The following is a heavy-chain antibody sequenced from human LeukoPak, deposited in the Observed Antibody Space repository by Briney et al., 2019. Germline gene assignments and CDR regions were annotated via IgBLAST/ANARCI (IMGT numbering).Heavy chain of an antibody. D-gene: IGHD3-9*01. Sequence: TGGSLRLSCAASGFTFSSYWIHWVRQAPGKGLVWVSRINSDGSSTSYADSVKGRFTISRDDAKNTLYLQMNSLRAEDTAVYYCARGVGVRYPLDVWGQGTTVTVSS. CDR2: INSDGSST. J-gene: IGHJ6*02. CDR3: ARGVGVRYPLDV. V-gene: IGHV3-74*01. CDR1: GFTFSSYW.